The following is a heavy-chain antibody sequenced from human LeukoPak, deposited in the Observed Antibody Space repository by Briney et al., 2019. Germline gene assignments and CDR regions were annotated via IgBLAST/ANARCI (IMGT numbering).Heavy chain of an antibody. CDR2: ISYDGSNK. V-gene: IGHV3-30*18. J-gene: IGHJ4*02. Sequence: PGGSLRLSCAASGFTFSSYGMHWVRQAPGKGLEWVAVISYDGSNKYYADSVKGRFTISRDNSKNTLYLQMNSLRAEDTAVYYCAKDGVAAAGTEFDYWGQGTLVTVSP. CDR1: GFTFSSYG. D-gene: IGHD6-13*01. CDR3: AKDGVAAAGTEFDY.